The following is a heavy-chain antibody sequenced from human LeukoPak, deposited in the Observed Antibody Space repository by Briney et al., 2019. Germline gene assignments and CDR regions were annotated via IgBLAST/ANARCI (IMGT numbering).Heavy chain of an antibody. V-gene: IGHV3-30*12. Sequence: PGGSLRLSCAASGFSFSSFAIHWVRQAPGKGLEWLSFISSDGSEKYHADSVKGRFTISRDNSKNTLYLQMNSLRVEDTAVYYCARDSSMLRGPLVIYYFDFWGQGTLVTVSS. D-gene: IGHD3-10*01. J-gene: IGHJ4*02. CDR1: GFSFSSFA. CDR3: ARDSSMLRGPLVIYYFDF. CDR2: ISSDGSEK.